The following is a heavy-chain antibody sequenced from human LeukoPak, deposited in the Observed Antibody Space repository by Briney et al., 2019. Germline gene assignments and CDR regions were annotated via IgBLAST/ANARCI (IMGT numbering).Heavy chain of an antibody. J-gene: IGHJ4*02. Sequence: GGSLRLSCAASGFTVSSSYMNWVRQAPGKGLEWVSVVYTGGTTYFADSVKGRFTISRDNSENTLYLHMNSLRAEDTAVYYCARDSGYSYGSFDYWGQGTPVTVSS. D-gene: IGHD5-18*01. V-gene: IGHV3-66*01. CDR2: VYTGGTT. CDR1: GFTVSSSY. CDR3: ARDSGYSYGSFDY.